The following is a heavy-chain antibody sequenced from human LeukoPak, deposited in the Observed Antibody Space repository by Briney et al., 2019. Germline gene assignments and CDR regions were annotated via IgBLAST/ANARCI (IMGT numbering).Heavy chain of an antibody. CDR2: FDPEDGET. V-gene: IGHV1-24*01. D-gene: IGHD4-17*01. CDR1: GYTLTELS. CDR3: ATASDGDYVDNFDY. J-gene: IGHJ4*02. Sequence: ASVKVSCKVSGYTLTELSMHWVRQAPGKGLEWMGGFDPEDGETIYAQKFQGRVTMTEDTSTDTAYMELSSLRPEDTAVYYCATASDGDYVDNFDYWGQGTLVTVSS.